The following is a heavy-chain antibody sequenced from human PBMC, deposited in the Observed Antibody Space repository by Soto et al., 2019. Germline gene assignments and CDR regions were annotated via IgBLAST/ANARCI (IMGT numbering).Heavy chain of an antibody. CDR2: IRSKPYGETT. CDR1: GFSFGDYA. CDR3: SRVRGVIIRNGFDY. J-gene: IGHJ4*02. V-gene: IGHV3-49*03. D-gene: IGHD3-10*01. Sequence: PGGSLRLSCTASGFSFGDYAMSWFRQAPGKGLEWVAFIRSKPYGETTDSAASVKGRFTISRDDSKSIVYLQMNSLRTEDTAVYYCSRVRGVIIRNGFDYWGQGTLVTVSS.